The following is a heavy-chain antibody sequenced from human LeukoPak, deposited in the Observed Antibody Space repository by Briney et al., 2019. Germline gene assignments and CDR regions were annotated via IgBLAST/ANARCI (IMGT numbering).Heavy chain of an antibody. Sequence: ASVKVSCKASGYTFTGYYMHWVRQAPGQGLEWMGWINPNSGGTNYAQKFQGRVTMTRDTSISTAYMELSRLRSDDTAVYYCARDGSYGYSFTDYWGQGTLATVSS. J-gene: IGHJ4*02. CDR1: GYTFTGYY. CDR2: INPNSGGT. V-gene: IGHV1-2*02. CDR3: ARDGSYGYSFTDY. D-gene: IGHD5-18*01.